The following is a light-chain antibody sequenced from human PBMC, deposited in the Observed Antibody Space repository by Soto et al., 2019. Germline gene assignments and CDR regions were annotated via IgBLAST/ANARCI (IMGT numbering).Light chain of an antibody. J-gene: IGLJ2*01. CDR1: SSNIGAGYD. CDR3: HSYDSRLSGSV. Sequence: QSVLTQPPSVSGAPGQRVTISCTGSSSNIGAGYDVHWYQQLPGAAPKLLIYGNANRPSGFPDRFAGSKSGTSASLDITGLQAEDEADYYCHSYDSRLSGSVFGGGTKLTVL. CDR2: GNA. V-gene: IGLV1-40*01.